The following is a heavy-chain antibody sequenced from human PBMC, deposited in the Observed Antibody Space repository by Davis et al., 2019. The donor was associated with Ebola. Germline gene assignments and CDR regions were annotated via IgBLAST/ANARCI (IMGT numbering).Heavy chain of an antibody. J-gene: IGHJ4*02. CDR1: GGTFSSYD. V-gene: IGHV1-8*02. CDR2: MNPNSGNT. Sequence: ASVKVSCKASGGTFSSYDINWVRQATGQGLEWMGWMNPNSGNTGYAQKFQGRVTMTRNTSISTAYMELSSLRSEDTAVYYCAIIEGIAVAGTGFDYWGQGTLVTVSS. CDR3: AIIEGIAVAGTGFDY. D-gene: IGHD6-19*01.